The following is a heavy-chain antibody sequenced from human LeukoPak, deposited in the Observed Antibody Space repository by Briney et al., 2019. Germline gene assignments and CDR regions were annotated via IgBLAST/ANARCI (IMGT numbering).Heavy chain of an antibody. CDR3: ARSGSSWYSWFDP. CDR2: MNPNSGNT. J-gene: IGHJ5*02. D-gene: IGHD6-13*01. V-gene: IGHV1-8*01. Sequence: ASVKVSCKASGYTFTSYDINWVRQATGQGLKWMGWMNPNSGNTGYAQKFQGRVTMTRNTSISTAYMELSSLRSEDTAVYYCARSGSSWYSWFDPWGQGTLVTVSS. CDR1: GYTFTSYD.